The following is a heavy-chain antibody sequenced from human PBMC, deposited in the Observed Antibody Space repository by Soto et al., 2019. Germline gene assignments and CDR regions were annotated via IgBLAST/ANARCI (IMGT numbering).Heavy chain of an antibody. Sequence: SVKVSCKASGGTFSSYTISWVRQAPGQGLEWMGRIIPILGIANYAQKFQGRVTITADKSTSTAYMELSSLRSEDTAVYYCASTAKGHYYDSSGYYSPADYWGQGTLVTVSS. CDR3: ASTAKGHYYDSSGYYSPADY. D-gene: IGHD3-22*01. J-gene: IGHJ4*02. CDR2: IIPILGIA. CDR1: GGTFSSYT. V-gene: IGHV1-69*02.